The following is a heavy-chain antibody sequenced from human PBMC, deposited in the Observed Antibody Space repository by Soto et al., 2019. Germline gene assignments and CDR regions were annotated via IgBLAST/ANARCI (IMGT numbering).Heavy chain of an antibody. Sequence: ASVKVSCKASGYTFTSYGISWVRQAPGQGLEWMGWISAYNGNTNYAQKLRGRVTMTTDTSTSTAYMELRSLRSDDTAVYYCARERYSYGLTGYYGMDVWGQGTTVTVSS. CDR2: ISAYNGNT. J-gene: IGHJ6*02. V-gene: IGHV1-18*01. CDR1: GYTFTSYG. D-gene: IGHD5-18*01. CDR3: ARERYSYGLTGYYGMDV.